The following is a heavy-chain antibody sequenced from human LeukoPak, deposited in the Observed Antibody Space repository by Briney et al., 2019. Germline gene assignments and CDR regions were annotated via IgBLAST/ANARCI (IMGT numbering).Heavy chain of an antibody. CDR1: GFTFSSYG. D-gene: IGHD3-16*01. CDR2: ISYDGSNK. Sequence: PGGSLRLSCAASGFTFSSYGIHWVRQAPGKGQDRVSVISYDGSNKYYADSVKGRFTMSRDNSKNTLYLQMNSLRAEDTAVYYCAKDSRTYDYVWGSTDYWGQGTLVTVSS. V-gene: IGHV3-30*18. CDR3: AKDSRTYDYVWGSTDY. J-gene: IGHJ4*02.